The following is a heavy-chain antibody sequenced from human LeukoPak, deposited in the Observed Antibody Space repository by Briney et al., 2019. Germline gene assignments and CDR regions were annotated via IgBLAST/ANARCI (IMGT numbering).Heavy chain of an antibody. V-gene: IGHV4-39*07. CDR1: GGSISSSSYY. CDR3: ARLRDYVDY. J-gene: IGHJ4*02. Sequence: SETLSLTCTVSGGSISSSSYYWSWIRQPPGKGLEWIGEINHSGSTNYNPSLKSRVTISVDTSKNQFSLKLSSVTAADTAVYYCARLRDYVDYWGQGTLVTVSS. CDR2: INHSGST.